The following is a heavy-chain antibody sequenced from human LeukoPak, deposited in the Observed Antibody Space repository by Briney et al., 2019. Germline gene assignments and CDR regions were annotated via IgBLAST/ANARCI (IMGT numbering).Heavy chain of an antibody. CDR3: ARGVPAARFDY. V-gene: IGHV4-34*01. D-gene: IGHD2-2*01. CDR2: INHSGST. Sequence: SETLSLTCAVYGGSFSGYYWSWIRQPPGKGLEWIGEINHSGSTNYNPSLKSRVTISVDTSKNQFSLKLSSVTAAETAGEYWARGVPAARFDYWGQGTLVTVSS. CDR1: GGSFSGYY. J-gene: IGHJ4*02.